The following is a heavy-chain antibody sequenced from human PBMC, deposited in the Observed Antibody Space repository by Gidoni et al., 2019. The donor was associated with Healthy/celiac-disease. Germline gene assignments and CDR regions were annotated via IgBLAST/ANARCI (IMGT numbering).Heavy chain of an antibody. CDR3: ARDVGTSHTGSYFDY. J-gene: IGHJ4*02. CDR1: GGSLSTGGYY. D-gene: IGHD1-1*01. CDR2: IYYSGST. V-gene: IGHV4-31*03. Sequence: VQLQSSRPGLVKPSQTLSLTCPVSGGSLSTGGYYWSWIRQHPGKGLEWIGYIYYSGSTYYNPSLKSRVTISGDTSKNQCSRKLSSVTAADTAVYYCARDVGTSHTGSYFDYWGQGTLVTVSS.